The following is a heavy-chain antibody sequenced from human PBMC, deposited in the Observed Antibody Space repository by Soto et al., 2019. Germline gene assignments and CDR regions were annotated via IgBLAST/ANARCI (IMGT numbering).Heavy chain of an antibody. CDR2: IIPIFGTA. CDR1: GGTFSSYA. V-gene: IGHV1-69*13. Sequence: SVKVSCKASGGTFSSYAISWVRQAPGQGLEWMGGIIPIFGTANYAQKFQGRVTITADESTSTAYMELSSLRSEDTAVYYCEXPVGYGDYEDYFDYWGQGTLVTVSS. J-gene: IGHJ4*02. D-gene: IGHD4-17*01. CDR3: EXPVGYGDYEDYFDY.